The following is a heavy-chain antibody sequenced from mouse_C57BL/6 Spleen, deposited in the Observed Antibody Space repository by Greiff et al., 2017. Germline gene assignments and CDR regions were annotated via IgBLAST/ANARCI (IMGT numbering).Heavy chain of an antibody. Sequence: VQLQQSGAELVRPGASVTLSCKASGYTFTDYEMHWVKQTPVHGLEWIGAIDPETGGTAYNQKFKGKAILTADKSSSTAYMELRSLTSEDSAVYYCTVTTVAGGVFDYWGKGTTLTVS. CDR2: IDPETGGT. CDR1: GYTFTDYE. V-gene: IGHV1-15*01. D-gene: IGHD1-1*01. CDR3: TVTTVAGGVFDY. J-gene: IGHJ2*01.